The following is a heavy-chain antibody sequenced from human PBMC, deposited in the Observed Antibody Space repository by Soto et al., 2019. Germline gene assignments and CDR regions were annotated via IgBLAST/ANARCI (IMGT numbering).Heavy chain of an antibody. CDR2: IYYSGST. D-gene: IGHD5-12*01. V-gene: IGHV4-59*01. Sequence: SETLSLTCTVSGGSIISYYWSWIRQPPGKGLEWIGYIYYSGSTNYNPSLKSRVTISVDTSKNQFSLKLSSVTAADTAVYYCARGAVATTFDYWGQGTLVTVSS. CDR3: ARGAVATTFDY. J-gene: IGHJ4*02. CDR1: GGSIISYY.